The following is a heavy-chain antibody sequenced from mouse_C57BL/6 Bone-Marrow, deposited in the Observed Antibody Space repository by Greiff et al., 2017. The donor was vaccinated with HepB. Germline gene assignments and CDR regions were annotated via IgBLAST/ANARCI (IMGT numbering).Heavy chain of an antibody. Sequence: VQLQESGPGLVAPSQSLSITCTVSGFSLTSYAISWVRQPPGKGLEWLGVIWTGDGTNYYSALKSRLSIRKDNSKSQVFLKMNSLQTDDTARDYCASITRGYYYFDFGGQGTTLTVSA. CDR3: ASITRGYYYFDF. CDR1: GFSLTSYA. CDR2: IWTGDGT. J-gene: IGHJ2*01. V-gene: IGHV2-9-1*01. D-gene: IGHD1-1*01.